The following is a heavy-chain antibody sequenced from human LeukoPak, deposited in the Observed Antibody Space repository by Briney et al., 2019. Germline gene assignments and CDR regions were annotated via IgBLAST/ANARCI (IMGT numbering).Heavy chain of an antibody. CDR1: GFIFSTYG. CDR3: ARDRGSWFGELFDY. CDR2: ITGSGGNS. V-gene: IGHV3-23*01. Sequence: GGSLRLSCAASGFIFSTYGMSWVRQAPGKGLEWVSLITGSGGNSYYADSVKGRFTISRDNSKNTLYLQMNSLRADDTAVYYCARDRGSWFGELFDYWGRGTLVTVSS. J-gene: IGHJ4*02. D-gene: IGHD3-10*01.